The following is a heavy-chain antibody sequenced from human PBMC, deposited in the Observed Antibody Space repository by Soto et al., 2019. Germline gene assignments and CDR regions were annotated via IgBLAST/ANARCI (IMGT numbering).Heavy chain of an antibody. J-gene: IGHJ3*02. CDR3: ARVWFGIAAAGAFDI. CDR2: INAGNGNT. CDR1: GYTFTSYA. V-gene: IGHV1-3*01. Sequence: ASGKVSCKASGYTFTSYAMHWVRQAPGQRLEWMGWINAGNGNTKYSQKFQGRVTITRDTSASTAYMELSSLRSEDTAVYYCARVWFGIAAAGAFDIWGQGTMVTVSS. D-gene: IGHD6-13*01.